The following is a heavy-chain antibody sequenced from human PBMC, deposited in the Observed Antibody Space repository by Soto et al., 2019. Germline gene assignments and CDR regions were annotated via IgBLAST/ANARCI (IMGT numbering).Heavy chain of an antibody. CDR1: GFTFSDYY. Sequence: QVQLVESGGGLVKPGGSLRLSCAASGFTFSDYYMSWIRQAPGKGLEWLSYISSSGSTTYYADSVKGRFTISRDNARNSLYLQMNSLGAEDTAVYYFDQRYSSDGFDIWGQGPLVTVSS. CDR2: ISSSGSTT. D-gene: IGHD2-15*01. CDR3: DQRYSSDGFDI. J-gene: IGHJ3*02. V-gene: IGHV3-11*01.